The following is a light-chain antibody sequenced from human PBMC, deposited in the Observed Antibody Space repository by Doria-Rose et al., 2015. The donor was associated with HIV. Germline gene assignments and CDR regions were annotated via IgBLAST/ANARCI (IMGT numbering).Light chain of an antibody. J-gene: IGKJ2*01. Sequence: TQSPSSLSASTGDTLTITCRASMGMSGYLACYQQRPGKAPNLLLYAASRLESGVPSRFSGSGSGTDFALTISSLRPEDYAIYYCQQYYTSPPYTFGEGTKLEIK. CDR3: QQYYTSPPYT. CDR1: MGMSGY. CDR2: AAS. V-gene: IGKV1-NL1*01.